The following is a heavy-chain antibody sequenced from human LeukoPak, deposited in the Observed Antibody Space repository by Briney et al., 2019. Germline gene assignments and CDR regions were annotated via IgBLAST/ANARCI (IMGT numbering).Heavy chain of an antibody. Sequence: GGSLRLSCAASGFTFSSYWMHWVRQAPGKGLVWVSRINSDESSTSYADSVKGRFTISRDNAKNTLYLQMNSLRAEDTAVYYCAKHEGSSESYCHFHYWGQGTLVTVSS. D-gene: IGHD3-10*01. J-gene: IGHJ4*02. CDR1: GFTFSSYW. CDR3: AKHEGSSESYCHFHY. V-gene: IGHV3-74*01. CDR2: INSDESST.